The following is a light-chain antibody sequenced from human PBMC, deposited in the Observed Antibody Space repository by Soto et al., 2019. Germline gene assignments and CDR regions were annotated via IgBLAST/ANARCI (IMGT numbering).Light chain of an antibody. CDR2: HAS. J-gene: IGKJ4*01. CDR1: QSINTW. CDR3: QQYESYPLT. V-gene: IGKV1-5*01. Sequence: DIQITQSPSTLSASVGDRVTIACRASQSINTWLAWYQQKPGKAPKLLIYHASSVEGGVPSRFSGSGSGTEFTLTISSLQPDDFASYYCQQYESYPLTFGGGTKVDIK.